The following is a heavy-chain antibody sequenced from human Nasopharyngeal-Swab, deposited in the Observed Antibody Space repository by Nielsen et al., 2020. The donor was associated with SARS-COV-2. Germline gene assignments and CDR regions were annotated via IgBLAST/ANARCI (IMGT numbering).Heavy chain of an antibody. CDR1: GFTFGDHA. D-gene: IGHD6-13*01. V-gene: IGHV3-23*01. CDR2: ISGSGDNT. J-gene: IGHJ1*01. CDR3: AKGVPGIAAAGTGYFQH. Sequence: GESLKISCTTSGFTFGDHAMSWFRQAPGKGLEWVSGISGSGDNTYYADSVKGRFTISRDNSKNTLELHMNSLRAEDTAVYYCAKGVPGIAAAGTGYFQHWGQGTLVTVSS.